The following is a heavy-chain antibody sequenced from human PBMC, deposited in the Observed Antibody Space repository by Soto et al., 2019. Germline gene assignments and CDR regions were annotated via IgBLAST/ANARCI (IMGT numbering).Heavy chain of an antibody. J-gene: IGHJ5*02. CDR3: KRYGSNTDEFDP. V-gene: IGHV4-59*01. CDR1: GASINDYY. D-gene: IGHD2-2*01. CDR2: VYYSGST. Sequence: SETLSLTCTVSGASINDYYWSWIRQPPGKGLEWIGFVYYSGSTTYNPSLKSRVTISVDTSKNQFSLKLYSVTAADTAVYYCKRYGSNTDEFDPWSRGTLVTVSS.